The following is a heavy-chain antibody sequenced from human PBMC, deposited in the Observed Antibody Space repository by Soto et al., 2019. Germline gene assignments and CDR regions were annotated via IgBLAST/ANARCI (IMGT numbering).Heavy chain of an antibody. J-gene: IGHJ4*02. CDR2: ISSDGSTR. CDR3: ATDRGWELL. CDR1: GFTFSSYE. V-gene: IGHV3-48*03. D-gene: IGHD1-26*01. Sequence: SGGSLRLSCAASGFTFSSYEMNWVRQAPGKGLEWVSYISSDGSTRYYADSVKGRFTISRDNAKNSLFLQMNSLKAEDTSVYYCATDRGWELLWGQGTLVTAPQ.